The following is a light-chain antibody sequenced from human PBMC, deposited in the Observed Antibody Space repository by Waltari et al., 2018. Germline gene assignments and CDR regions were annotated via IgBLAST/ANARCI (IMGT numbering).Light chain of an antibody. CDR3: QQRRDWPIT. Sequence: EIVLTQSPATLSLSPADRATLSSRASHSVDTSLAWYQQKLGQAPRLRIYDVFYRATGIPARFSGRGSVTDFTLTISSLEPEDFALYFCQQRRDWPITFGQGTRLEIK. J-gene: IGKJ5*01. CDR2: DVF. V-gene: IGKV3-11*01. CDR1: HSVDTS.